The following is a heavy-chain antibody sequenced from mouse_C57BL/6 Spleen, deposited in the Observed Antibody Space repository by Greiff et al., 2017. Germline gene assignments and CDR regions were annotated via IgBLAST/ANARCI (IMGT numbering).Heavy chain of an antibody. CDR1: GFTFSDYG. J-gene: IGHJ4*01. CDR2: ISSGSSTI. D-gene: IGHD1-1*01. V-gene: IGHV5-17*01. Sequence: EVHLVESGGGLVKPGGSLKLSCAASGFTFSDYGMHWVRQAPEKGLEWVAYISSGSSTIYYADTVKGRFTISRDNAKNTLFLQMTSLRSEDTAMYYCARTIYYYGSSYVGNAMDYWGQGTSVTVSS. CDR3: ARTIYYYGSSYVGNAMDY.